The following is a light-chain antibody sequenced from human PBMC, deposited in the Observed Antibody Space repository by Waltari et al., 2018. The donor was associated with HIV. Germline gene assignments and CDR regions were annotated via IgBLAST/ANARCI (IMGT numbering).Light chain of an antibody. CDR1: SSNIENDN. J-gene: IGLJ1*01. CDR2: KXP. Sequence: QSVLTQPPSASGTPGQRXTISXSGSSSNIENDNVYLYQQLTGAAPRLLIYKXPQRPSGVPDRFTXSXXGTXASLAISGLRSEDEADYYCVGWDSRLSGYVFGSGTKVTVL. V-gene: IGLV1-47*01. CDR3: VGWDSRLSGYV.